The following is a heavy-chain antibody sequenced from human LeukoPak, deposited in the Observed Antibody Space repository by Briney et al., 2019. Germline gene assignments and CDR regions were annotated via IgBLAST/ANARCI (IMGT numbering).Heavy chain of an antibody. D-gene: IGHD3-10*01. CDR3: ARAGFYGSGSRAFDY. CDR2: IYTSGST. Sequence: PSETLSLTCTVSGGSISSGTYYWNWIRQPAGKGLEWIGRIYTSGSTNYNPSLKRRVTISVDTSKNQFSLKLSSVTAADTAVYYCARAGFYGSGSRAFDYWGQGTLVTVSS. V-gene: IGHV4-61*02. J-gene: IGHJ4*02. CDR1: GGSISSGTYY.